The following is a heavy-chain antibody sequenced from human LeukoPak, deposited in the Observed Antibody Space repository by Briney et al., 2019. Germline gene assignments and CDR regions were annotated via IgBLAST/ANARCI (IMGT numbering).Heavy chain of an antibody. Sequence: SETLSLTCTVSGGSISSYHWSWIRQPPGKGLEWIGYIYYSGSTNYNPSLKSRVTISVDTSKNQFSLKLSSVTAADTAVYYCARGGHSSSWYGNWFDPWGQGTLVTVSS. CDR3: ARGGHSSSWYGNWFDP. J-gene: IGHJ5*02. CDR1: GGSISSYH. CDR2: IYYSGST. D-gene: IGHD6-13*01. V-gene: IGHV4-59*01.